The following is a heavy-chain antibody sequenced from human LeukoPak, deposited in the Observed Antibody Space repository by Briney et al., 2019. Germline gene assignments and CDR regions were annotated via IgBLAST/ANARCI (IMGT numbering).Heavy chain of an antibody. V-gene: IGHV4-34*01. CDR2: INDSGST. J-gene: IGHJ5*02. D-gene: IGHD2-15*01. CDR1: VGSFSGYY. CDR3: ARRSVKPGLFDP. Sequence: SETLSLTCAVYVGSFSGYYWSWIRQPPGKGLEWIGEINDSGSTNYNPSLKSRATISVDTSKNQFSLKLSSVTAADTAVYYCARRSVKPGLFDPGGQGTLVTVSS.